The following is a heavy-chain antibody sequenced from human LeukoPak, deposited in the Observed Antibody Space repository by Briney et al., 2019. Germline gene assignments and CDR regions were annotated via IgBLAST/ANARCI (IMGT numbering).Heavy chain of an antibody. D-gene: IGHD2-2*01. CDR3: AKGPLCSSTSCYSLGAFDI. V-gene: IGHV3-23*01. Sequence: GGSLRLSCAASGFTFSSYAMSWVRQAPGKGLEWVSAISGSGGSTYYADSVKGRFTISRDNSKNTLYLQMNSLRAEDTAVYYCAKGPLCSSTSCYSLGAFDIWGQGTMVTVSS. CDR1: GFTFSSYA. J-gene: IGHJ3*02. CDR2: ISGSGGST.